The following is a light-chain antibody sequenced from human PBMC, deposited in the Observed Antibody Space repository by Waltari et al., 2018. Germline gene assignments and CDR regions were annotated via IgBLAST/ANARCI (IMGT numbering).Light chain of an antibody. J-gene: IGLJ3*02. CDR2: DVS. V-gene: IGLV2-11*01. Sequence: QSALTQPHSVSGSPGQSVTISCTGTSSDVGGYNYVSWYQQHPGKAPKLMSYDVSKRPSGVPDRFSASKSGNTASLTISGLQAEDEADYYCCSYAGSHTWVFGGGTKLTVL. CDR3: CSYAGSHTWV. CDR1: SSDVGGYNY.